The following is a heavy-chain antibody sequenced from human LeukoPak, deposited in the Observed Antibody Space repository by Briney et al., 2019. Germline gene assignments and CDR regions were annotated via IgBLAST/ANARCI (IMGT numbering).Heavy chain of an antibody. CDR1: GGSLSGYY. D-gene: IGHD3-10*01. CDR2: INHSGST. Sequence: PSETLSLTCAVYGGSLSGYYWSWIRQPPGKGREWIGEINHSGSTNYNPSLKSRVTISVDTSKNQFSLKLSSVTAADTAVYYCARDRIYYGSGSPQYYFDYWGQGTLVTVSS. J-gene: IGHJ4*02. CDR3: ARDRIYYGSGSPQYYFDY. V-gene: IGHV4-34*01.